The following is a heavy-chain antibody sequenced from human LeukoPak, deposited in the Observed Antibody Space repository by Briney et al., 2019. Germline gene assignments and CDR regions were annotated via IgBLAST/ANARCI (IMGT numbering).Heavy chain of an antibody. CDR2: IIPILGIA. CDR3: ARGYSYGYAPY. V-gene: IGHV1-69*04. J-gene: IGHJ4*02. Sequence: ASVKVSCKASGGTFSSYAISWVRQAPGQGLEWMGRIIPILGIANYAQKFQGRVTITADKSTSTAYMELSSLRSEDTAVYYCARGYSYGYAPYWGQGTLVTVSP. D-gene: IGHD5-18*01. CDR1: GGTFSSYA.